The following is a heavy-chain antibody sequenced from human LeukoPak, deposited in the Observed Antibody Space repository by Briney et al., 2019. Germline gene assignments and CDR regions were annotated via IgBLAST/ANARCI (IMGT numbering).Heavy chain of an antibody. V-gene: IGHV3-21*01. D-gene: IGHD3-10*01. CDR1: GFTFSSYS. Sequence: GGSLRLSCAASGFTFSSYSMNWVRQAPGKGLEWVSSISSTSIYKYYADSVKGRFTISRDNAKNSLYLQMNSLRAEDTAVYYCVGLGENYWGQGTLVTVSS. CDR2: ISSTSIYK. J-gene: IGHJ4*02. CDR3: VGLGENY.